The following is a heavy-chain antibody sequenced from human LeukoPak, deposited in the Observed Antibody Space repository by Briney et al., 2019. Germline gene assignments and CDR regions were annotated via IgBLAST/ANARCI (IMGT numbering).Heavy chain of an antibody. D-gene: IGHD6-19*01. V-gene: IGHV4-34*01. Sequence: MSSETLSLTCAVYGGSFSGYYWSWIRQPPGKGLEWIGEINHSRSTNYNPSLKSRVTISVDTSKNQFSLKLSSVTAADTAVYYCARGLAVAGTDTRLYYYYGMDVWGQGTTVTVSS. CDR2: INHSRST. CDR3: ARGLAVAGTDTRLYYYYGMDV. J-gene: IGHJ6*02. CDR1: GGSFSGYY.